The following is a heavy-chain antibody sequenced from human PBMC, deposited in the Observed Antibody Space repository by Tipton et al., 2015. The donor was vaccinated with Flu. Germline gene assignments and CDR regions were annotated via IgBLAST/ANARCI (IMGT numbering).Heavy chain of an antibody. D-gene: IGHD3-10*01. CDR2: ISGSGGKT. J-gene: IGHJ6*02. CDR3: AKWYSRHRYYYGPGNYDYYYYGMDV. Sequence: SLRLSCAASGFTFSSYAMRWVRQAPGKGLEWVSSISGSGGKTYYADSVKGRFTISRDNSKNTLYLQMNSLRGEDTAVYYCAKWYSRHRYYYGPGNYDYYYYGMDVWGQGTTVTVSS. V-gene: IGHV3-23*01. CDR1: GFTFSSYA.